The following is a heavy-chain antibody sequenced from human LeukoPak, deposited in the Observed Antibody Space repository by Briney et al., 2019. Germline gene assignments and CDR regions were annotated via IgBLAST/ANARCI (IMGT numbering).Heavy chain of an antibody. CDR1: GYTFTSYG. Sequence: ASVKVSCKASGYTFTSYGISWVRQAPGQGLEWMGWINPNSGGTNYAQKFQGRVTMTRDTSISTAYMELSRLRSDDTAVYYCARSSSWYWWFDPWGQGTLVTVSS. J-gene: IGHJ5*02. V-gene: IGHV1-2*02. CDR2: INPNSGGT. D-gene: IGHD6-13*01. CDR3: ARSSSWYWWFDP.